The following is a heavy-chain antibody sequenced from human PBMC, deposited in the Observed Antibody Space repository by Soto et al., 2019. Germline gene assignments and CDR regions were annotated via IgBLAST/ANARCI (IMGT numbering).Heavy chain of an antibody. CDR2: INSGNGNT. CDR1: GYTFSSHA. Sequence: ASVKVSCKASGYTFSSHAMHWVRQAPGQRLEWMGWINSGNGNTRYSQKFQDRVTITRDTSASTAYMELSSLRSEDTAVYFCARDIPHFTWFYGMDVWGQGTTVTVSS. D-gene: IGHD2-21*01. J-gene: IGHJ6*02. V-gene: IGHV1-3*01. CDR3: ARDIPHFTWFYGMDV.